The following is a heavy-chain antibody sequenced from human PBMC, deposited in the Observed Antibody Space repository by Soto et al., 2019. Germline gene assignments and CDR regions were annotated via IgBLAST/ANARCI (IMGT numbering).Heavy chain of an antibody. J-gene: IGHJ6*03. CDR1: GFTFSSYG. CDR2: ISYDGKNK. V-gene: IGHV3-30*18. Sequence: QVQLVESGGGVVQPGRSLRLSCAASGFTFSSYGMHWVRQAPGKGLEWVALISYDGKNKYYRDSMKGRFTVSRDNSKKTLFLQMNSLRPEDTAVYYCAKPHSRSYYYYMDVWGKGTTVTVSS. CDR3: AKPHSRSYYYYMDV. D-gene: IGHD6-13*01.